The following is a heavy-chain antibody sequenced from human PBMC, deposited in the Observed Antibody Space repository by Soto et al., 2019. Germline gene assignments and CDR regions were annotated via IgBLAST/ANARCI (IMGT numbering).Heavy chain of an antibody. CDR3: ARDPRYSSSWYPRYYYGMDV. CDR1: GFTFSSYA. D-gene: IGHD6-13*01. CDR2: ISYDGSNK. V-gene: IGHV3-30-3*01. J-gene: IGHJ6*02. Sequence: QVQLVESGGGVVQPGRSLRLSCAASGFTFSSYAMHWVRQAPGKGLEWVAVISYDGSNKYYADSVKGRFTISRDNSKNTMYLQMNSLRAEDTAVYYCARDPRYSSSWYPRYYYGMDVWGQGTPVTVSS.